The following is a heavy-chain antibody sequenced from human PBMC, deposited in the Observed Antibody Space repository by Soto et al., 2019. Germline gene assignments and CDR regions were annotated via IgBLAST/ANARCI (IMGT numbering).Heavy chain of an antibody. D-gene: IGHD2-2*02. V-gene: IGHV3-30*18. J-gene: IGHJ3*02. Sequence: QVQLVESGGGVVQPGRSLRLSCAASGFTFSSYGMHRVRQAPGKGLEWVAVISYDGSNKYYADSVKGRFTISRDNSKNTLYLQMNSLRAEDTAVYYCAKEGPAAIGREDAFDIWGQGTMVTVSS. CDR1: GFTFSSYG. CDR3: AKEGPAAIGREDAFDI. CDR2: ISYDGSNK.